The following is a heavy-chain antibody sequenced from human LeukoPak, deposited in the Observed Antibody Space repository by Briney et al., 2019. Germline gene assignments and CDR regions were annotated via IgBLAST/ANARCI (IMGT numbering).Heavy chain of an antibody. CDR2: INHSGST. V-gene: IGHV4-34*01. Sequence: SETLSLTCTVSGGSISGYYWSWIRQPPGKGLEWIGEINHSGSTNYNPSLKSRVTLSLDTSKNQFSLNLTSVTAADTAVYYCAETGEISSIWGRGTMVTVSS. J-gene: IGHJ3*02. D-gene: IGHD1-14*01. CDR3: AETGEISSI. CDR1: GGSISGYY.